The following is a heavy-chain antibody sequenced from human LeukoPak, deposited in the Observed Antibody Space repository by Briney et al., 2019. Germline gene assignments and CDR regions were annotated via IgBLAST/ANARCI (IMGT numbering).Heavy chain of an antibody. CDR1: GFTFGDYA. J-gene: IGHJ6*03. Sequence: SGGSLRLSCTASGFTFGDYAMSWVRQAPGKGLERVGFIRSKAYGGTTEYAASVKGRFTISRDDSKSIAYLQMNSLKTEDTAVYYCTRGYGYYYYYMDVWGKGTTVTVSS. CDR2: IRSKAYGGTT. D-gene: IGHD4-17*01. CDR3: TRGYGYYYYYMDV. V-gene: IGHV3-49*04.